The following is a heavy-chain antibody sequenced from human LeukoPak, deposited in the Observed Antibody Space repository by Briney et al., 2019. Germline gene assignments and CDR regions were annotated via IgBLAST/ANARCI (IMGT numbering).Heavy chain of an antibody. CDR3: ARDRPYNIAVAGLYY. CDR2: IGAYNGNT. J-gene: IGHJ4*02. CDR1: GYSFTIYG. D-gene: IGHD6-19*01. Sequence: ASGKLSCNASGYSFTIYGISWVRQAPGQGLGWMGGIGAYNGNTNYAQKLQGRVTMTTDTSTSTAYMELRSLRSDDTAVYYCARDRPYNIAVAGLYYWGQGTMVRVSS. V-gene: IGHV1-18*01.